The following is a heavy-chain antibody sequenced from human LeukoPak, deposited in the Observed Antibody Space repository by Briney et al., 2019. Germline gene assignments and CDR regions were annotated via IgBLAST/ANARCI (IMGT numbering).Heavy chain of an antibody. CDR1: GGSISSYY. V-gene: IGHV4-59*12. J-gene: IGHJ5*02. Sequence: SETLSLTCTVSGGSISSYYWSWIRQPPGKGLEWIGYIYYSGSTNYNPSLKSRVTISVDTSKNQFSLKLSSVTAADTAVYYCARCDSALRYFGRYNWFDPWGQGTLVTVSS. D-gene: IGHD3-9*01. CDR3: ARCDSALRYFGRYNWFDP. CDR2: IYYSGST.